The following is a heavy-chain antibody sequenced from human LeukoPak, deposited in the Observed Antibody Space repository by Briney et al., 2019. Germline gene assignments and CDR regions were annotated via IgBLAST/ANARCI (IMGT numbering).Heavy chain of an antibody. V-gene: IGHV3-7*01. CDR3: ARIVPHLDY. CDR1: GFTFSSYE. CDR2: IKQDGSEK. J-gene: IGHJ4*02. Sequence: PGGSLRLSCAASGFTFSSYEMNWVRQAPGKGLEWVANIKQDGSEKYYVDSVKGRFTISRDNAKNSLYLQMNSLRAEDTAVYYCARIVPHLDYWGQGTLVTVSS. D-gene: IGHD2-2*01.